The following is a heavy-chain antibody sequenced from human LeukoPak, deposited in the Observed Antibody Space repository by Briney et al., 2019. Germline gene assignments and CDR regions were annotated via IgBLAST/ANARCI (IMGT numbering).Heavy chain of an antibody. J-gene: IGHJ5*02. Sequence: PGRSLRLSCAASGFTFSSYAMHWVRQVPGKGLEWVAVISYDGSNKYYTDSVKGRFTISRDNSRNTLFLQMNSLRAEDTATYYCAKRSQWGYYGLGDGWFDPWGQGTLVTVSS. CDR2: ISYDGSNK. CDR3: AKRSQWGYYGLGDGWFDP. CDR1: GFTFSSYA. V-gene: IGHV3-30*04. D-gene: IGHD3-10*01.